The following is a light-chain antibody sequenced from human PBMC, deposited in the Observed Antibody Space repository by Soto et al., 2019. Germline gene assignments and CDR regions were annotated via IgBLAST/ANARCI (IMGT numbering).Light chain of an antibody. CDR2: NNF. CDR1: SSNIGAGND. CDR3: QSYDSRLTEYV. J-gene: IGLJ1*01. Sequence: QSALTQPPSVSGAPGQTITISCTGSSSNIGAGNDVHWYQHLPGTAPKLLIYNNFNRPSGVPDRFSASKSATSASLAITGLQAEDEADYYCQSYDSRLTEYVFGTGTKVTVL. V-gene: IGLV1-40*01.